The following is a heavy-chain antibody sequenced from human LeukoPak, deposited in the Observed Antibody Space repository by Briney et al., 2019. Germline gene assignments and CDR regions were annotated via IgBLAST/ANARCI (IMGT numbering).Heavy chain of an antibody. D-gene: IGHD1-26*01. CDR1: GGTFSSYA. CDR2: IIPIFGTA. J-gene: IGHJ3*02. V-gene: IGHV1-69*13. CDR3: ATYSGSYGGAFDI. Sequence: ASVKVSCKASGGTFSSYAISWVRQAPGQGLEWMGGIIPIFGTANYAQKFQGRVTITADESTSTAYMELSSLRSEDTAVHYCATYSGSYGGAFDIWGQGTMVTVSS.